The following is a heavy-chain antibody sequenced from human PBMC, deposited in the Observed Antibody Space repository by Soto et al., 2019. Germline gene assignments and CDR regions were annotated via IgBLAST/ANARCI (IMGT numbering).Heavy chain of an antibody. CDR2: IYYSGST. J-gene: IGHJ6*03. CDR1: GGSISSYY. V-gene: IGHV4-59*01. D-gene: IGHD3-9*01. Sequence: PSETLSLTCTVSGGSISSYYWSWIRQPPGKGLEWIGYIYYSGSTNYNPSLKSRVTISVDTSKNQFSLKLSSVTTADTAVYYCARYYDILSGYGSRDYYYYYMDVWGKGTTVTV. CDR3: ARYYDILSGYGSRDYYYYYMDV.